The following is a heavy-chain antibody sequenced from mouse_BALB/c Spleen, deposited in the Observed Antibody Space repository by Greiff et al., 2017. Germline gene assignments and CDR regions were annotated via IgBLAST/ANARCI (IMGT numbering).Heavy chain of an antibody. D-gene: IGHD1-1*01. V-gene: IGHV1-4*01. Sequence: VQLQQSGAELVRPGASVTMSCTASGYTFTSYTMHWVKQRPGQGLEWIGYINPSSGYTNYNQKFKDKATLTADKSSSTAYMQLSSLTSEDSAVYYCARESRVGNAMDYWGQGTSVTVSS. CDR1: GYTFTSYT. CDR3: ARESRVGNAMDY. J-gene: IGHJ4*01. CDR2: INPSSGYT.